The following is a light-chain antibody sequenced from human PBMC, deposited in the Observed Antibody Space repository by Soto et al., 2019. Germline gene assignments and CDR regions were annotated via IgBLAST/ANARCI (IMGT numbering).Light chain of an antibody. J-gene: IGKJ5*01. V-gene: IGKV3-20*01. CDR3: QQYGSSPRT. CDR2: DTS. CDR1: QSVSSSH. Sequence: EIVLTQSPGTLSLSPGERATLSCRASQSVSSSHLAWYQQKRGQAPRLLIYDTSTRATGIPDRFSGSGSGTDFTLTISRLEPEDFAVYYCQQYGSSPRTFGQGTRLEIK.